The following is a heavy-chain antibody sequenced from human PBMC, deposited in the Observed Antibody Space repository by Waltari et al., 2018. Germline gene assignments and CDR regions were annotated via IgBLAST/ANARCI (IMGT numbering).Heavy chain of an antibody. D-gene: IGHD6-13*01. CDR3: ARASSSSWRAFDI. V-gene: IGHV4-59*01. CDR2: IYYSGST. J-gene: IGHJ3*02. CDR1: GGSISSYY. Sequence: PGLVKPSETLSLTCTVSGGSISSYYWSWIRQPPGKGLEWMGYIYYSGSTNYNPSLKSRVTISVDTSKNQFSLKLSSVTAADTAVYYCARASSSSWRAFDIWGQGTMVTVSS.